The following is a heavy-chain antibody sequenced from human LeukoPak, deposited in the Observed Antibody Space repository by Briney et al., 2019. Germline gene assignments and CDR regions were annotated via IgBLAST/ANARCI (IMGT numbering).Heavy chain of an antibody. CDR3: ARDRTYIPSNGPDY. Sequence: GGSLRLSCAASGFTFSSYAMHWVRQAPGKGLEYVSAISSNGGSTYYANSVKGRFTISRDNSKNTLYLQMGSLRAEDMAVYYCARDRTYIPSNGPDYWGQGTLVTVSS. CDR2: ISSNGGST. V-gene: IGHV3-64*01. J-gene: IGHJ4*02. CDR1: GFTFSSYA. D-gene: IGHD3-16*01.